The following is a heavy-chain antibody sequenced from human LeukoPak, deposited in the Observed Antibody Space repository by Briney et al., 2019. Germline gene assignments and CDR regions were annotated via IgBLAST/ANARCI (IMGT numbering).Heavy chain of an antibody. D-gene: IGHD3-16*01. CDR2: IHSSGNT. CDR3: ARGPGLLGNSYFDY. J-gene: IGHJ4*02. Sequence: SETLSLTCTVSGGSLSRSSYYWGWIRQPPGKEVELIGSIHSSGNTYDNPSLRSRITISVDTSRNQFSLKVTSVTAADTAVYYCARGPGLLGNSYFDYWGQGTLVTVSS. CDR1: GGSLSRSSYY. V-gene: IGHV4-39*07.